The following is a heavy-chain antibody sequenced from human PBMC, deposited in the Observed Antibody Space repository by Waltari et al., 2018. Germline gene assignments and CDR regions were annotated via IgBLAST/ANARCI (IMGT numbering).Heavy chain of an antibody. J-gene: IGHJ4*02. V-gene: IGHV3-7*01. CDR3: ARESTASNEGV. D-gene: IGHD4-17*01. Sequence: EEQLVESGGGLVQPGGSLRLPCEGLGFSFRNYWMSWVRQAPGKGLGWVANIRRDGSQANYVDSVKGRFTISRDNAKKSLYLQMNSLRAEDTGVYYCARESTASNEGVWGQGTLVTVSS. CDR2: IRRDGSQA. CDR1: GFSFRNYW.